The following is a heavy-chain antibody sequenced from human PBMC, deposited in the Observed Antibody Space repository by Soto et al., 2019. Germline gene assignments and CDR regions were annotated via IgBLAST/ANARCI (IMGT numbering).Heavy chain of an antibody. CDR2: ISAYNGNT. CDR1: GYTFTSYG. J-gene: IGHJ6*03. Sequence: ASVKVSCKASGYTFTSYGISWVRQAPGQGLEWMGWISAYNGNTNYAQKLQGRATMTTDTSTSTDYIELRSLRSDDTAVYYCARDLCINDFWSGYCRPMVRGVTPPYYYYYMDVWGKGTTVTVSS. CDR3: ARDLCINDFWSGYCRPMVRGVTPPYYYYYMDV. V-gene: IGHV1-18*01. D-gene: IGHD3-10*01.